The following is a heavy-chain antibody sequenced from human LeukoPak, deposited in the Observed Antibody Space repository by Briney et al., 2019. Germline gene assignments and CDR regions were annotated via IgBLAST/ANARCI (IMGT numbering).Heavy chain of an antibody. CDR1: GHSISSNYY. CDR2: IYTSGST. Sequence: SETLSLTCTVSGHSISSNYYWSWIRQPAGKGLEWIGRIYTSGSTNYNPSLKSRVTMSVDTSKNQFSLKLSSVTAADTAVYYCAREPRSSHYCSSTSCYTASEYFQHWGQGTLVTVSS. D-gene: IGHD2-2*02. V-gene: IGHV4-4*07. J-gene: IGHJ1*01. CDR3: AREPRSSHYCSSTSCYTASEYFQH.